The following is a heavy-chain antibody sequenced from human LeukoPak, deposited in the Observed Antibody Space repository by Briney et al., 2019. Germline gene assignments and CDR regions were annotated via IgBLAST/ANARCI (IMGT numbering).Heavy chain of an antibody. CDR1: GFSLSTSGVG. V-gene: IGHV2-5*02. J-gene: IGHJ5*02. Sequence: SGPTLLKPTQTLTLTCTFSGFSLSTSGVGVGWIRQPPGKALECLALIYWDDDKRYSPSLKSRLTITKDTSKNQVVLTMTNMDPVDTATYYCAHGYGSGRWFDPWGQGTLVTVSS. CDR2: IYWDDDK. CDR3: AHGYGSGRWFDP. D-gene: IGHD3-10*01.